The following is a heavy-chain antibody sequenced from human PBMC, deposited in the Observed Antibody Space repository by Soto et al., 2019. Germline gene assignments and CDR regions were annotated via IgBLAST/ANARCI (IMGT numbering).Heavy chain of an antibody. CDR2: IRSKAYGGTT. D-gene: IGHD3-16*01. CDR3: TGDLSYYYGMDV. V-gene: IGHV3-49*04. Sequence: SLRLSCTASGFTFGDYAMSWVRQAPGKGLEWVGFIRSKAYGGTTEYAASVKGRFTISRDDSKSIAYLQMNSLKTEDTAVYYCTGDLSYYYGMDVWGQGPTVTVSS. CDR1: GFTFGDYA. J-gene: IGHJ6*02.